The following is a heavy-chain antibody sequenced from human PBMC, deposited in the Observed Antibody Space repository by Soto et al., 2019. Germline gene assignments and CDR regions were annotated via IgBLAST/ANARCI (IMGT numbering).Heavy chain of an antibody. CDR3: ASKNVLRYFDGS. CDR1: GFTFSSYW. J-gene: IGHJ4*02. CDR2: INSDGSST. Sequence: GGSLRLSCAASGFTFSSYWMHWVRQAPGKGLVWVSRINSDGSSTSYADSVKGRFTISRDNAKNTLYLQMNSLRAEDTAVYYCASKNVLRYFDGSWGQGTLVTVSS. V-gene: IGHV3-74*01. D-gene: IGHD3-9*01.